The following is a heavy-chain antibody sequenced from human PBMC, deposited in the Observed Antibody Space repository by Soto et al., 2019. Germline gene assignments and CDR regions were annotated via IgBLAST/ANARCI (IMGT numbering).Heavy chain of an antibody. J-gene: IGHJ4*02. V-gene: IGHV4-31*03. D-gene: IGHD2-2*01. CDR2: IYYSGST. CDR3: ARYYKRIGYCSSTSCSGPDY. Sequence: SETMSLTCTVSGGYISSGGYYWSWIRQHPGKGLEWIGYIYYSGSTYYNPSLKSRVTISVDTSKNQFSLKLSSVTAADTAVYYCARYYKRIGYCSSTSCSGPDYWGQGTLVTVSS. CDR1: GGYISSGGYY.